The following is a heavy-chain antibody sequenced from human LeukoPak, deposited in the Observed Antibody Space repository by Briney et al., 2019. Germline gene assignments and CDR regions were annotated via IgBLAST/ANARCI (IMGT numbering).Heavy chain of an antibody. CDR1: GFSVSSNY. D-gene: IGHD6-13*01. Sequence: GSLRLSCTASGFSVSSNYMSWVRQAPGRGLEWVSVIYSDGSTNYADSVKGRLTISRDNSKNTVYLQMNNLRAEDTAVYYCARAETAAGSYWGQGTLVTVS. J-gene: IGHJ4*02. V-gene: IGHV3-53*01. CDR2: IYSDGST. CDR3: ARAETAAGSY.